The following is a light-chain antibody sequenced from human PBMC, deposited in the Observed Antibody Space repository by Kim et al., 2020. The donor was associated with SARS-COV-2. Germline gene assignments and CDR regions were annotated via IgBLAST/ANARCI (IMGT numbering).Light chain of an antibody. J-gene: IGLJ2*01. Sequence: SPGQSFTIACTGTSSDVGSYNYVSGYQQHPGKAPKLIIYDVTKRPSGVPDRFSGSKSGNTASLTISGLQAEDEADYYCCSYAGSVVFGGGTQLTVL. CDR2: DVT. V-gene: IGLV2-11*01. CDR1: SSDVGSYNY. CDR3: CSYAGSVV.